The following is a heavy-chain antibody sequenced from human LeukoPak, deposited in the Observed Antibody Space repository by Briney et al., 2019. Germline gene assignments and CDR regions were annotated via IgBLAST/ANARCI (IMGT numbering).Heavy chain of an antibody. CDR3: ARSSSAGRRWFDP. CDR1: GGSISRYY. D-gene: IGHD6-19*01. Sequence: SETLSLTCTVSGGSISRYYWSWIRQPPGKGLEWIGYIYYSGSTNYNPSLKSRVIISVDTSKNQFSLKLSSVTAADTAVYYCARSSSAGRRWFDPWGQGTLVTVSS. CDR2: IYYSGST. V-gene: IGHV4-59*01. J-gene: IGHJ5*02.